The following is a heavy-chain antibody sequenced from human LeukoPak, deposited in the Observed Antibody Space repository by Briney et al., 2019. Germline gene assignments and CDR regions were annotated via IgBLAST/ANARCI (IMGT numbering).Heavy chain of an antibody. Sequence: PSETLSLTCAVSGGSISSGYWWSWVRPPPMKGLEWIGEIIDSGSTNYNPSLKGRITISLDKTKNQFSLNVNSVTAADTAVYYCATYGPTSGGYTFEYWGQGILVTVSS. CDR1: GGSISSGYW. J-gene: IGHJ4*02. CDR3: ATYGPTSGGYTFEY. CDR2: IIDSGST. V-gene: IGHV4-4*02. D-gene: IGHD2-15*01.